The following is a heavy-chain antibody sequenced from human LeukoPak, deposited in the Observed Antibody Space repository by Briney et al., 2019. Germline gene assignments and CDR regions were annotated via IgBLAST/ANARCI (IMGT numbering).Heavy chain of an antibody. J-gene: IGHJ5*02. CDR2: MNPNSGNT. V-gene: IGHV1-8*01. D-gene: IGHD3-3*01. CDR3: ARVGEYYDFWSAYSNWFDP. Sequence: ASVKVSCKASGYTFTSYDINWVRQATGQGLEWMGWMNPNSGNTGYAQKFQGRVTMTRNTSISTAYMELSSLRSEDTAVYYCARVGEYYDFWSAYSNWFDPWGQGTLVTVSS. CDR1: GYTFTSYD.